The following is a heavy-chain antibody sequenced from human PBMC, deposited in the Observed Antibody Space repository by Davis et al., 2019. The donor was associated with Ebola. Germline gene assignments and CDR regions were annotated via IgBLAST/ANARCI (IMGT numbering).Heavy chain of an antibody. J-gene: IGHJ6*02. CDR1: GGSISSSSYY. CDR3: ARDRVTMVQGVMYYYYGMDV. D-gene: IGHD3-10*01. Sequence: SETLSLTCTVSGGSISSSSYYWGWIRQPPGKGLEWIGEINHSGSTNYNPSLKSRVTISVDTSKNQFSLKLSSVTAADTAVYYCARDRVTMVQGVMYYYYGMDVWGQGTTVTVSS. CDR2: INHSGST. V-gene: IGHV4-39*07.